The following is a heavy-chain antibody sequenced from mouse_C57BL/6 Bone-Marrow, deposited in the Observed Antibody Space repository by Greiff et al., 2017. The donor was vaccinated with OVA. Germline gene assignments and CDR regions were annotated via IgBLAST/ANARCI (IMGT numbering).Heavy chain of an antibody. Sequence: QVQLKESGPELVKPGASVKISCKASGYTFTDYYINWVKQRPGQGLEWIGWIFPGSGSTYYNEKFKGKATLTVDKSSSTAYMLLSSLTSEDSAVYFCARWNDGYYFYYAMDYWGQGTSVTVSS. V-gene: IGHV1-75*01. CDR1: GYTFTDYY. CDR2: IFPGSGST. D-gene: IGHD2-3*01. J-gene: IGHJ4*01. CDR3: ARWNDGYYFYYAMDY.